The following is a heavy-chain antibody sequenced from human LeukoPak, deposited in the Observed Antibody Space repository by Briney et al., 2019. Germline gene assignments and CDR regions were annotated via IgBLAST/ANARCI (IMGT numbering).Heavy chain of an antibody. CDR3: ARAAQNTDYYGMDV. V-gene: IGHV3-30-3*01. D-gene: IGHD2/OR15-2a*01. CDR1: GFTFSSYA. CDR2: ISYDGSNK. Sequence: GGSLRLFCAASGFTFSSYAMHWVRQAPGKGLEWVAVISYDGSNKYYADSVKGRFTISRDNSKNTLYLQMNSLRAEDTAVYYCARAAQNTDYYGMDVWGQGTTVTVSS. J-gene: IGHJ6*02.